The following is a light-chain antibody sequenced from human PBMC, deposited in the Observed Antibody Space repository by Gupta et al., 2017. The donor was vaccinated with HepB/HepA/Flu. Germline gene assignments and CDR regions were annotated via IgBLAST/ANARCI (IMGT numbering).Light chain of an antibody. CDR1: SGHSSYA. J-gene: IGLJ2*01. CDR3: QTWVTGIVV. V-gene: IGLV4-69*01. CDR2: LNSDGSH. Sequence: QLVLTQSPSASASLGASVKLTCPLSSGHSSYAIAWHQQQPEKGPRYLMKLNSDGSHSKGDGIPDRFSGSSSGAERYLTISSLQSEDEADYYCQTWVTGIVVFGGGTKLTVL.